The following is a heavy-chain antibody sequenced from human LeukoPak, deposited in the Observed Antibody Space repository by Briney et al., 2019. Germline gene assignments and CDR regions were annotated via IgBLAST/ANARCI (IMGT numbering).Heavy chain of an antibody. J-gene: IGHJ6*03. CDR2: ISYDGSNK. D-gene: IGHD2-2*01. V-gene: IGHV3-30*04. Sequence: PGGSLRLSCAASGFTFSSYATHWVRQAPGKGLEWVAVISYDGSNKYYADSVKGRFTISRDNSKNTLYLQMNSLRAEDTAVYYCARVQYPAEIYYYYYMDVWGKGTTVTVSS. CDR3: ARVQYPAEIYYYYYMDV. CDR1: GFTFSSYA.